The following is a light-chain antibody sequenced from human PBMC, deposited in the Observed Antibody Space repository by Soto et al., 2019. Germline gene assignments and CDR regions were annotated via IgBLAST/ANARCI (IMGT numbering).Light chain of an antibody. J-gene: IGKJ4*01. Sequence: DIQMTRSPSSLSASVGDRVTITCQASQDISNYLNWYQQKPGKAPKLLIYDASNLETGVPSRFSGSGSGTDFTFTISSLQPEDIATYYCQKINSYTPGVTFGGGTKVEIX. CDR1: QDISNY. CDR3: QKINSYTPGVT. V-gene: IGKV1-33*01. CDR2: DAS.